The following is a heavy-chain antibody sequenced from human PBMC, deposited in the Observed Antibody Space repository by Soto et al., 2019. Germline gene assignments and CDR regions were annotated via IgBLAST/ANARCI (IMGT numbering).Heavy chain of an antibody. J-gene: IGHJ4*02. D-gene: IGHD1-26*01. Sequence: ASVKVSCKASGYTFTSYAMHWVRQAPGQRLEWMGWINAGNGNTKYSQKFQGRVTITRDTSASTAYMELSSLRSEDTAVYYCARVGAKEVSFDYWGQGTLVTVSS. CDR3: ARVGAKEVSFDY. CDR2: INAGNGNT. CDR1: GYTFTSYA. V-gene: IGHV1-3*01.